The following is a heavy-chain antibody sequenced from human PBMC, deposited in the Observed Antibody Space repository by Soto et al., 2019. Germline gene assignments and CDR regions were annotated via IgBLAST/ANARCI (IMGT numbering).Heavy chain of an antibody. Sequence: SGTPFPPYAVFCGAFRGYCWSRIRQPPGKGLEWIGEINHSGSTNYNPSLKSRVTISVDTSKNQFSLKLSSVTAADTAVYYCARGRSYYYYGMDVWGQGTTVT. V-gene: IGHV4-34*01. J-gene: IGHJ6*02. CDR1: CGAFRGYC. CDR3: ARGRSYYYYGMDV. CDR2: INHSGST.